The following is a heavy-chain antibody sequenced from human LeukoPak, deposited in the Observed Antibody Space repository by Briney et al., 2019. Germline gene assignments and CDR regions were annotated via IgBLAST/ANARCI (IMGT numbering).Heavy chain of an antibody. V-gene: IGHV5-51*01. CDR1: GYSFPTYW. CDR3: ARRGIAAADYYYYYGTDV. CDR2: IYPGDSDT. D-gene: IGHD6-13*01. J-gene: IGHJ6*02. Sequence: GESLKISCRGSGYSFPTYWIGWVRQMPGKGLEWMGIIYPGDSDTRYSPSFQGQVTISADKSISTAYLQWSSLKASDTAMYYCARRGIAAADYYYYYGTDVWGQGTTVTVSS.